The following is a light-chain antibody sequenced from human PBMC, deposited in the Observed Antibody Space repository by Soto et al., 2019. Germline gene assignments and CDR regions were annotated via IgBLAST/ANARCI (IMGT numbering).Light chain of an antibody. V-gene: IGKV3-20*01. CDR2: GAS. CDR1: QTVTSSY. CDR3: QQYGSSPLT. J-gene: IGKJ3*01. Sequence: NVMTQSPCTLPLSPWERATLPCWARQTVTSSYLAWYQQKPGQAPRLLMYGASSRATGIPDRFSGSGSGTYFTLTISRLEREDFAVYYCQQYGSSPLTFGPGTKVDIK.